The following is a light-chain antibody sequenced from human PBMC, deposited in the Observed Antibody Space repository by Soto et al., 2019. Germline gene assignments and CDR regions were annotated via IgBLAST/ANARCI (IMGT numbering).Light chain of an antibody. CDR1: SSDVGSYNL. V-gene: IGLV2-23*02. Sequence: QSVLTQPASVSGSPGQSITISCTGSSSDVGSYNLVSWYQQHPGKAPKLMIYEVTKRPSGVSNRFSGSKSGNTASLSISGLQAEDEADYSCCTYGGSTTFYVFGTGTKVTVL. CDR2: EVT. J-gene: IGLJ1*01. CDR3: CTYGGSTTFYV.